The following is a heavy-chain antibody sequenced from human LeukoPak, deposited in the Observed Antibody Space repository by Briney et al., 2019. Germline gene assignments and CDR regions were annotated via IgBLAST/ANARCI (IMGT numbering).Heavy chain of an antibody. Sequence: GGSLRLSCAASGFTSSSYGMHWVRQAPGKGLEWVAVISYDGGNKYYADSVKGRFTISRDNSKNTLYLQMNSLRADDTAVYYCARGGPAGVATNDYWGQGALVTVSS. CDR3: ARGGPAGVATNDY. D-gene: IGHD5-24*01. V-gene: IGHV3-30*03. CDR2: ISYDGGNK. CDR1: GFTSSSYG. J-gene: IGHJ4*02.